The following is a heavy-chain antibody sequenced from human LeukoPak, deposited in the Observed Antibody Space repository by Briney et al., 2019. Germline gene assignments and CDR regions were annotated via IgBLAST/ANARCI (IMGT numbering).Heavy chain of an antibody. CDR2: IYPGDSDT. J-gene: IGHJ4*02. CDR1: GYSFMSYW. D-gene: IGHD6-13*01. V-gene: IGHV5-51*01. Sequence: TGESLKISCKGSGYSFMSYWIAWVRQMPGKGLEWMGIIYPGDSDTRYSPSFQGQVTISGDKSISTAYLQWSSLKATDTAMYYCARPIGAAGWVYYFDYWGQGTLVTVSS. CDR3: ARPIGAAGWVYYFDY.